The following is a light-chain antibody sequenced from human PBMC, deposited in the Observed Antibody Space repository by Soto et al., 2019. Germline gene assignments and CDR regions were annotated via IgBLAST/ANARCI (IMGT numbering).Light chain of an antibody. Sequence: QSLLTQPPSVSAAPGQKVTISCSGSSSNIGNNYVSWYQQLPGTAPKFLIYDNNKRPSGIPDRFSGSKSGTSATLGITGLQAGDEADYYCGTWDSGLSVVVFGGGTKVTVL. V-gene: IGLV1-51*01. CDR3: GTWDSGLSVVV. CDR1: SSNIGNNY. J-gene: IGLJ2*01. CDR2: DNN.